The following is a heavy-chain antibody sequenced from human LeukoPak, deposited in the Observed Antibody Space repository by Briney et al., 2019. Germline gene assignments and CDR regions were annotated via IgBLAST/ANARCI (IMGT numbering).Heavy chain of an antibody. CDR2: IIPIFGTA. D-gene: IGHD3-9*01. Sequence: ASVKVSCKASGGTFSSYAISWVRQAPGQGLEWMGGIIPIFGTASYAQKFQGRVTITADESTSTAYMELSSLRSEDTAVYYCARGLFYDILTGAYYYGMDVWGKGTTVTVSS. V-gene: IGHV1-69*13. J-gene: IGHJ6*04. CDR1: GGTFSSYA. CDR3: ARGLFYDILTGAYYYGMDV.